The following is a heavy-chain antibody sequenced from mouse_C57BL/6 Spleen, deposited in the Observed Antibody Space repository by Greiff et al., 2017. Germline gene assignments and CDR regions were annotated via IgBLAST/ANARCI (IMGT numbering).Heavy chain of an antibody. CDR2: IDPSDSYT. D-gene: IGHD1-1*01. Sequence: QVQLQQPGAELVRPGTSVKLSCKASGYTFTSYWMHWVKQRPGHGLEWLGVIDPSDSYTNYNQKFKGKATLTVDTSSSTAYMQLSSLTSEDSAVYYCARSDTVVATDYAMDYWGQGTSVTVSS. J-gene: IGHJ4*01. CDR3: ARSDTVVATDYAMDY. V-gene: IGHV1-59*01. CDR1: GYTFTSYW.